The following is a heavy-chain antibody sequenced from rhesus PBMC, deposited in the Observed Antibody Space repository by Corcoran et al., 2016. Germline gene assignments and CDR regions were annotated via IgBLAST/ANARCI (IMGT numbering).Heavy chain of an antibody. Sequence: QVQLQESGPGLVKPSETLPLTCAASGASISSNYWSWIRQAPGKGLEGIGRIYGSGGATDYNPSLKSLVTISIDTSKNQFSLKLSSVTAADTAVYYCARGTYYYSGSYYYVYYFDYWGQGVLVTVSS. V-gene: IGHV4S2*01. CDR2: IYGSGGAT. CDR3: ARGTYYYSGSYYYVYYFDY. J-gene: IGHJ4*01. D-gene: IGHD3-16*01. CDR1: GASISSNY.